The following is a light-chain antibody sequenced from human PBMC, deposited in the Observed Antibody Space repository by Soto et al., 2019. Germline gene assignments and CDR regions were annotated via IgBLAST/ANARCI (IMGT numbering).Light chain of an antibody. V-gene: IGKV3-20*01. J-gene: IGKJ1*01. CDR2: GAS. CDR3: QQYGDLPWT. Sequence: ALTQSPVTLSLSPGERATLSCRASQPITSNYLAWYQQRSGQAPRLLISGASSRATGVTDRFSGSGSGTDFTLTINRLEPEDFAVYYCQQYGDLPWTFGQGTKVDIK. CDR1: QPITSNY.